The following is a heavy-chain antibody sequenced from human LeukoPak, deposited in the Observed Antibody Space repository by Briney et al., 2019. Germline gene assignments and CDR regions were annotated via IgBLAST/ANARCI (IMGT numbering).Heavy chain of an antibody. CDR3: AYATYYYDSSGYLPDY. V-gene: IGHV1-18*01. CDR1: GYTFTSYG. D-gene: IGHD3-22*01. J-gene: IGHJ4*02. CDR2: ISAYNGNT. Sequence: GASVKVSCKASGYTFTSYGISWVRQAPGQGLEWMGWISAYNGNTNYAQKLQGRVTMTTDTSTSTAYMELRSLRSDDTAVYYCAYATYYYDSSGYLPDYWGQGTLVTVSS.